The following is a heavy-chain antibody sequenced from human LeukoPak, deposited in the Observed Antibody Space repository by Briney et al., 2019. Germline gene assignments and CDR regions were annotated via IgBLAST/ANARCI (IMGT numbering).Heavy chain of an antibody. CDR2: ISSSSSYI. V-gene: IGHV3-21*04. J-gene: IGHJ4*02. CDR1: GFTFSSYT. D-gene: IGHD3-22*01. CDR3: ARVGNYYDSSGYYDY. Sequence: GGSLRLSCAASGFTFSSYTMKWVRQAPGKGLEWVSSISSSSSYIYYADSVKGRFTISRDNAKNSLYLQMNSLRAEDTALYYCARVGNYYDSSGYYDYWGQGTLVTVSS.